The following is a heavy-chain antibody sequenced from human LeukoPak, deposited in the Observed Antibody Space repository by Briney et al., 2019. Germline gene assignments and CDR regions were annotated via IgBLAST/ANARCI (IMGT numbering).Heavy chain of an antibody. CDR1: GGSISSSSYY. CDR3: ARDNYDNSGYYFDY. J-gene: IGHJ4*02. Sequence: SETLSLTCTVSGGSISSSSYYWGWIRQPPGKGPEGVGSIYYSGSTYYNPSLKSRVTISVDKSKNQLSLKLSSVTAADTAVYYCARDNYDNSGYYFDYWGQGTLVTVSS. V-gene: IGHV4-39*07. CDR2: IYYSGST. D-gene: IGHD3-22*01.